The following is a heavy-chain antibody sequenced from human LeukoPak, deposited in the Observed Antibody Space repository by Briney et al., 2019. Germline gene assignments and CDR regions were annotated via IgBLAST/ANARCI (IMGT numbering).Heavy chain of an antibody. D-gene: IGHD3-16*01. CDR3: AKPRDPDGYDGYYFDY. Sequence: GGSLRLSCAASGFTFNRYAMTWVRQAPGRGLEWVSAISGSGDSTYYADSVKGRFTISRDNSKNTLYLQMNSLRVEDTAVYYCAKPRDPDGYDGYYFDYWGQGTLVTVSS. CDR1: GFTFNRYA. J-gene: IGHJ4*02. V-gene: IGHV3-23*01. CDR2: ISGSGDST.